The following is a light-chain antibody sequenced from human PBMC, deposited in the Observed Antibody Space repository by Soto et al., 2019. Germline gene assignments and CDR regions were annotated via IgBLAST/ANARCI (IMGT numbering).Light chain of an antibody. V-gene: IGLV1-40*01. Sequence: QSVLTQPPSVSGAPGQRVTISCTESSSNIGAGYEVHWYQQLPGTAPKLLIYGNIYRPSGVPDRFSGSKSGTSVSLAITGLHAEDEADYHCQSHDSSLSGVAFGGGTKVTVL. J-gene: IGLJ2*01. CDR1: SSNIGAGYE. CDR2: GNI. CDR3: QSHDSSLSGVA.